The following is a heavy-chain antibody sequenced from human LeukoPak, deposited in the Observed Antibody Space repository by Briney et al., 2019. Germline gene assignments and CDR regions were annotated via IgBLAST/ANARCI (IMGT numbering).Heavy chain of an antibody. CDR2: IKQDGSDK. CDR1: GFTFSSYW. CDR3: AKDYSASGAHYY. D-gene: IGHD3-10*01. Sequence: GGSLRLSCAASGFTFSSYWMNWVRQAPGKGLEWVANIKQDGSDKYYVDSVKGRFTISRDNAKNSLYLQMNSLRAEDTAVYYCAKDYSASGAHYYWGQGTLVTVSS. J-gene: IGHJ4*02. V-gene: IGHV3-7*01.